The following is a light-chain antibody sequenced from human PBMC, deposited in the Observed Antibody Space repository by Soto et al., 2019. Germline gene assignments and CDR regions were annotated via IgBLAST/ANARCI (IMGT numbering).Light chain of an antibody. CDR3: CSYAGTYTRV. Sequence: QSALTQPRSVSGSPGQSVTISCTRTSSDVANYKYVSWYQQHPGKAPKLMIYDVNKRPSGVPYRFSGSKSGNTASLTISGLQAEDEADCYCCSYAGTYTRVFGPGTNVTVL. CDR1: SSDVANYKY. J-gene: IGLJ1*01. CDR2: DVN. V-gene: IGLV2-11*01.